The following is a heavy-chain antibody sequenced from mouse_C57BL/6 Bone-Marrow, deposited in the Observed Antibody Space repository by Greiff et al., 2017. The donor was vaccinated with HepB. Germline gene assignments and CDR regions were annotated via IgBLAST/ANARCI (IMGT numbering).Heavy chain of an antibody. CDR3: AKDGYYAMDY. V-gene: IGHV1-81*01. CDR2: IYTRSGNT. J-gene: IGHJ4*01. D-gene: IGHD2-3*01. Sequence: QVQLQQSGAELARPGASVKLSCKASGYTFTSYGISWVKQRTGQGLEWIGEIYTRSGNTYYTEKCKGKATMTADKSSSTAYMELRSLTADDSAVYFCAKDGYYAMDYWGQGTSVTVSS. CDR1: GYTFTSYG.